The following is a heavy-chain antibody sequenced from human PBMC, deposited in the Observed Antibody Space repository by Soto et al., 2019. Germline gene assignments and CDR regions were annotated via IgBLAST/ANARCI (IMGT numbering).Heavy chain of an antibody. CDR3: VRCYCSVGSCYACWHFDL. J-gene: IGHJ2*01. Sequence: QVPLVQSGGEVKKPGASVKVSCQASGYTFSDYAISWVRQAPGQGLEWMGWISASTRNTDQAQNFQGRVIMTIDTSTNTAYMELRSLRSDDTAVYYCVRCYCSVGSCYACWHFDLWGRGTLVTVSS. CDR2: ISASTRNT. V-gene: IGHV1-18*01. D-gene: IGHD2-15*01. CDR1: GYTFSDYA.